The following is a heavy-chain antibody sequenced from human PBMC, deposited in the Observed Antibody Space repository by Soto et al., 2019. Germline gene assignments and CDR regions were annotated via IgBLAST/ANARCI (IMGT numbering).Heavy chain of an antibody. CDR3: ARRLSAFDV. V-gene: IGHV1-3*01. Sequence: VQCGAEVRKPGASVKVSCKTSGYTFLNYAIHWVRQAPGQGLEWMGWVNPSNGNTKYSENFQVRLSLTRDTSANTTYMELSSLRSEDTAVYYCARRLSAFDVWGQGTMVTVSS. CDR1: GYTFLNYA. J-gene: IGHJ3*01. CDR2: VNPSNGNT.